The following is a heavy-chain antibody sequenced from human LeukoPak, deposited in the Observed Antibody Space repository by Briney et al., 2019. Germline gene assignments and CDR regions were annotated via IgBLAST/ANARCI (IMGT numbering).Heavy chain of an antibody. Sequence: ASVKVSCKXSGYTFTGYYMHWVRQAPGQGLERMGWINPNTGGTNYAQKFQGRVTMTRDTTISTAYMELSRLTSDDTAVYYCASYPRYSSSPPFDYWGQGTLVTVSS. V-gene: IGHV1-2*02. CDR1: GYTFTGYY. J-gene: IGHJ4*02. CDR2: INPNTGGT. CDR3: ASYPRYSSSPPFDY. D-gene: IGHD6-19*01.